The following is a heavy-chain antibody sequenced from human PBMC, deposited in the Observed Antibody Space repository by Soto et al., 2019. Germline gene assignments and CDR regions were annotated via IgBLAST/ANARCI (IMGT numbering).Heavy chain of an antibody. CDR2: IIPIFGTA. CDR3: ARDRRDYYGSGSYMDV. V-gene: IGHV1-69*01. CDR1: GGTFSSYA. D-gene: IGHD3-10*01. Sequence: QVQLVQSGAEVKTPGSSVKVSCKASGGTFSSYAISWVRQAPGQGLEWMGGIIPIFGTANYAQKFQGRVTITADESTSTAYMELSSLRSEDTAVYYCARDRRDYYGSGSYMDVWGQGTTVTVSS. J-gene: IGHJ6*03.